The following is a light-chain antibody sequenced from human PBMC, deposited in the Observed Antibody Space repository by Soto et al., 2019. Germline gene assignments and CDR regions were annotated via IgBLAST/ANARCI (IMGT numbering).Light chain of an antibody. CDR3: QQYGSSPPYT. CDR2: GAS. J-gene: IGKJ2*01. CDR1: QRVSSSY. V-gene: IGKV3-20*01. Sequence: EIVLTQSPGTLSLSPGERATLSCRASQRVSSSYLAWYQQKPGQAPMLLIYGASNRATGIPDRFSASGSGTDFTLTIRRLEPEDFAVYYCQQYGSSPPYTFGQGTNLENK.